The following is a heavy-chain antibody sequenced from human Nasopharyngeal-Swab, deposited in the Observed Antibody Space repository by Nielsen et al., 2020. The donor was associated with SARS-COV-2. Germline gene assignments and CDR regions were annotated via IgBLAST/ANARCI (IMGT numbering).Heavy chain of an antibody. CDR3: ARVFNRVSEIAAADPNIYYYYGMDV. J-gene: IGHJ6*02. Sequence: SLKISCAASGFTFDDYAMHWVRQAPGKGLEWVSGISWNSGSIGYADSVKGRFTISRDNVKNSLYLQMNSLRAEDTAVYYCARVFNRVSEIAAADPNIYYYYGMDVWGQGTTVTVSS. V-gene: IGHV3-9*01. CDR2: ISWNSGSI. CDR1: GFTFDDYA. D-gene: IGHD6-13*01.